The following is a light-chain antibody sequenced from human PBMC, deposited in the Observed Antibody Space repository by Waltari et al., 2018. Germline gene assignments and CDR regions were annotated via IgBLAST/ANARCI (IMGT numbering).Light chain of an antibody. CDR2: HAS. CDR1: QSVRIF. Sequence: EIVLTHSPGTLSLSPGERGTLSCRASQSVRIFLAWYQQKPGQPPRLLIYHASSRAAGIPDTFSGSGSGTDFSLTISRLEPEDSAVYYCQKYESLPATFGQGTKVEI. CDR3: QKYESLPAT. J-gene: IGKJ1*01. V-gene: IGKV3-20*01.